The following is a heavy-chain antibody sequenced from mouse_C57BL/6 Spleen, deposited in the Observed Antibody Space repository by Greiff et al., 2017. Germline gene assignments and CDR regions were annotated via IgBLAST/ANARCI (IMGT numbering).Heavy chain of an antibody. Sequence: QVQLQQPGAELVKPGASVKLSCKASGYTFTSYWMQWVKQRPGQGLEWIGEIDPSDSYTNYNQKFKGKATLTVDTSSSTAYMQLSSLTSEDSAVYYCARWRTGTGGDWGQGTTLTVSS. V-gene: IGHV1-50*01. D-gene: IGHD4-1*01. J-gene: IGHJ2*01. CDR3: ARWRTGTGGD. CDR2: IDPSDSYT. CDR1: GYTFTSYW.